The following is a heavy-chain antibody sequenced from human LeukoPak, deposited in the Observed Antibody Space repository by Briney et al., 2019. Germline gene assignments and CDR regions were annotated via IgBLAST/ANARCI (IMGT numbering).Heavy chain of an antibody. J-gene: IGHJ6*03. Sequence: SETLSLTCTVSGGSISSSSYYWGWIRQPPGKGLEWIGYIYYSGSTNYNPSLKSRVTISVDTSKNQFSLKLSSVTAADTAVYYCARAPGRWLQSYYYMDVWGKGTTVTISS. V-gene: IGHV4-61*05. CDR2: IYYSGST. CDR1: GGSISSSSYY. D-gene: IGHD5-24*01. CDR3: ARAPGRWLQSYYYMDV.